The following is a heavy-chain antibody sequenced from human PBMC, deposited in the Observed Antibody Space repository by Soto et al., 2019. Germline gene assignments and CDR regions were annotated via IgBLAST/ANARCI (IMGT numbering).Heavy chain of an antibody. D-gene: IGHD2-2*01. CDR1: GYNFANYW. CDR3: ARRHRYCSGTNCYVMDY. V-gene: IGHV5-51*01. J-gene: IGHJ4*02. Sequence: SLKISCEASGYNFANYWIVWVRQMPGRGLEWMGIINPGDSDTRYSTSFQGQVTISADKSISTTYLQWNRLEASDTAMFYCARRHRYCSGTNCYVMDYWGQGTLVTVSS. CDR2: INPGDSDT.